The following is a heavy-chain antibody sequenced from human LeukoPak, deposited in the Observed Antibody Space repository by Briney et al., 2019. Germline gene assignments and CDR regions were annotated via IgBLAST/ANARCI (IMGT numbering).Heavy chain of an antibody. J-gene: IGHJ3*02. CDR3: ARDLSYYGSGSYYKEDAFDI. V-gene: IGHV6-1*01. CDR1: GDSVSSNSAA. Sequence: SQTLSLTCAISGDSVSSNSAAWNWIRQSPSRGLEWLGRTYYRSKWYNDYAVSVKSRITINPDTSKNQFSLQLNSVTPEDTAVYYCARDLSYYGSGSYYKEDAFDIWGQGTMVTVSS. D-gene: IGHD3-10*01. CDR2: TYYRSKWYN.